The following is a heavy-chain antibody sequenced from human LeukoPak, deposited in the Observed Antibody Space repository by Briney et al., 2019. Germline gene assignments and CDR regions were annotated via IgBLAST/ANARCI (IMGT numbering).Heavy chain of an antibody. J-gene: IGHJ4*02. CDR3: ARDRNGYYYDSSGGYYFDY. CDR1: GFTFSSYW. CDR2: ISGSGGST. V-gene: IGHV3-23*01. D-gene: IGHD3-22*01. Sequence: PGGSLRLPCAASGFTFSSYWMSWVRQAPGKGLEWVSAISGSGGSTYYADSVKGRFTISRDNSKNTLYLQMNSLRAEDTAVYYCARDRNGYYYDSSGGYYFDYWGQGTLVTVSS.